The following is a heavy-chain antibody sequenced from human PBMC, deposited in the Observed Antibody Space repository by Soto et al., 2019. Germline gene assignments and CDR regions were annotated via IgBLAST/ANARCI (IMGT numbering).Heavy chain of an antibody. V-gene: IGHV1-8*01. J-gene: IGHJ6*03. D-gene: IGHD2-15*01. Sequence: GASVKVSCQASGYTFTSYDINWVRQATGQGLEWMGWMNPNSGNTGYAQKFQGRVTMTRNTSISTAYMELSSLRSEDTAVYYCARDDVLCDGGSCYGVPMDVWGKGTTVTVSS. CDR1: GYTFTSYD. CDR3: ARDDVLCDGGSCYGVPMDV. CDR2: MNPNSGNT.